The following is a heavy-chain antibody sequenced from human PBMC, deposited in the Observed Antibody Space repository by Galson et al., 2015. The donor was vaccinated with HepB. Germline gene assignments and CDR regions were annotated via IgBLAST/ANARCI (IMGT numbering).Heavy chain of an antibody. D-gene: IGHD2-2*03. CDR2: IRSKANNYAT. V-gene: IGHV3-73*01. Sequence: SLRLSCAASGFTFSGSAIHWVRQASRKGPEWVGRIRSKANNYATSYVPSLKGRFTISRDDSKNMAFLHMKSLKTEDTAVYYCTRLGDSSGYSSRWGQGTLVTVSS. CDR1: GFTFSGSA. CDR3: TRLGDSSGYSSR. J-gene: IGHJ4*02.